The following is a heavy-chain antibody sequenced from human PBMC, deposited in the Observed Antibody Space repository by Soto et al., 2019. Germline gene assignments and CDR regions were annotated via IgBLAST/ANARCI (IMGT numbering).Heavy chain of an antibody. CDR3: ARDLDASGSYYTDY. J-gene: IGHJ4*02. CDR1: GYTFSSIG. V-gene: IGHV1-18*01. Sequence: QVQLVQSGAEVKKPGASVTVSCKTSGYTFSSIGISWVRQAPGQGLEWMGWISPHNGDTYYAQRLQGRLTMTTDTSTSTAYMELRNLRSDDTAVYFCARDLDASGSYYTDYWGQGTLVTVSS. CDR2: ISPHNGDT. D-gene: IGHD3-10*01.